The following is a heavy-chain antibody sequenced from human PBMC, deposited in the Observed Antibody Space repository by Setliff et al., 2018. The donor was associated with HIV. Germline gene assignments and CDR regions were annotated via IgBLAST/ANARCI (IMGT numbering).Heavy chain of an antibody. D-gene: IGHD3-22*01. Sequence: ASVKVSCKASGYIFTSHKIHWVRQAPGQGLEWMGVINPHGGSTNYAQKFQGRVTMTRDTSTSTVYMELNSLRSEDTAVYYCARVHDGTTTGAFDIWGQGTLVTVSS. V-gene: IGHV1-46*01. J-gene: IGHJ3*02. CDR1: GYIFTSHK. CDR2: INPHGGST. CDR3: ARVHDGTTTGAFDI.